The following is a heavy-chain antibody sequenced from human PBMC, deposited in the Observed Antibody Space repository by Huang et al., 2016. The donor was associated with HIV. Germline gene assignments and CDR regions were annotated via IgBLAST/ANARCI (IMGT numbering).Heavy chain of an antibody. CDR3: VKETVQWLVTY. Sequence: QVQVVESGGGVVQPGGSLRLSCAASGFTSSSHGMHWVRQDTGKGLEWVAFIKYDGSNKYFADSVKGRFTMSRDNSKNTLYLQMNSLRGEDTAVYYCVKETVQWLVTYWGQGTLVTVSS. V-gene: IGHV3-30*02. J-gene: IGHJ4*02. CDR2: IKYDGSNK. CDR1: GFTSSSHG. D-gene: IGHD6-19*01.